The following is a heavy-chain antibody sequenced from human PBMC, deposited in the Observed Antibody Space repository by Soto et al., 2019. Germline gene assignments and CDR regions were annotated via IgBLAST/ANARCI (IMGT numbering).Heavy chain of an antibody. CDR1: GFTFSSYA. D-gene: IGHD2-2*01. J-gene: IGHJ4*02. CDR2: ISGSGGST. Sequence: GGSLRLSCAASGFTFSSYAMSWVRQAPGKGLEWVSAISGSGGSTYYADSVKGRFTISRDNSKNTLYLQMNSLRAEDTAVYYCAKVRSSDCSSTSCPVDYWGQGTLVTVSS. V-gene: IGHV3-23*01. CDR3: AKVRSSDCSSTSCPVDY.